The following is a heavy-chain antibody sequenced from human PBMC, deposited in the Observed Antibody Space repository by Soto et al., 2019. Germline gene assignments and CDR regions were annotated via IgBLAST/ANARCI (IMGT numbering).Heavy chain of an antibody. CDR3: ARRGLFESGGIDY. Sequence: GGSLRLSCAASGFTFSSYSMNWVRQAPGKGLEWVSSISSSSSYIYYADSVKGRFTISRDNAKNSLYLQINSLRAEDTAVYYCARRGLFESGGIDYWGQGTLVTVSS. CDR2: ISSSSSYI. J-gene: IGHJ4*02. V-gene: IGHV3-21*01. CDR1: GFTFSSYS. D-gene: IGHD3-10*01.